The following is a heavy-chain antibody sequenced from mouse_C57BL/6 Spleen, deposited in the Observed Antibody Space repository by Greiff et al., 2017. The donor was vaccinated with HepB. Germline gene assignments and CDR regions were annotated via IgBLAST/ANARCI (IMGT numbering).Heavy chain of an antibody. CDR2: ISSGSSTI. CDR1: GFTFSDYG. J-gene: IGHJ4*01. D-gene: IGHD2-4*01. CDR3: ARRRGSYDYDERGDAMDY. Sequence: EVQGVESGGGLVKPGGSLKLSCAASGFTFSDYGMHWVRQAPEKGLEWVAYISSGSSTIYYADTVKGRFTISRDNAKNTLFLQMTSLRSEDTAMYYWARRRGSYDYDERGDAMDYWGQGTSVTVSS. V-gene: IGHV5-17*01.